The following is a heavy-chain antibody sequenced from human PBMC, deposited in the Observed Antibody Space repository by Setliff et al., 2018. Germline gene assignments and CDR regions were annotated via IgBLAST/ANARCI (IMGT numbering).Heavy chain of an antibody. CDR3: ARVGSSSWYGGGFDI. Sequence: PSETLSLTCAVSGGSFGSSSYYWGWIRQPPGKGLEWIGHIYYSGTTNYNASLKNRVSISVDTSKNHFSLKLNSVTAADTAVYYCARVGSSSWYGGGFDIWGQGTMVTVSS. D-gene: IGHD6-13*01. CDR1: GGSFGSSSYY. V-gene: IGHV4-61*03. J-gene: IGHJ3*02. CDR2: IYYSGTT.